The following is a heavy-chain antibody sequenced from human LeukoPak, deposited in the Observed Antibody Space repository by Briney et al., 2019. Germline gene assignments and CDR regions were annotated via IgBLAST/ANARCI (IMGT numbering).Heavy chain of an antibody. J-gene: IGHJ3*02. CDR1: GGSISSGGYY. V-gene: IGHV4-30-2*01. CDR3: ARDLVGSITIFGVVITGAFDI. D-gene: IGHD3-3*01. CDR2: IYHSGST. Sequence: KASETLSLTCTVSGGSISSGGYYWSWIRQPPGKGLEWIGYIYHSGSTYYNPSLKSRVTISVDRSKNQFSLKLSSVTAADTAVYYCARDLVGSITIFGVVITGAFDIWGQGTMVTVSS.